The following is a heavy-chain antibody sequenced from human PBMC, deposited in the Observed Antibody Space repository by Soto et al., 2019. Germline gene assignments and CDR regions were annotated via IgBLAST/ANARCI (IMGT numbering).Heavy chain of an antibody. Sequence: QVHLVESGGGVVQPGRSLRLSCAASGFTFSSYGMHWVRQAPGKGLEWVAVISYDGSNKYYADSVKGRFTISRDSSYNTLYLQMNSLSAEDTAVYYCAKGGSGSCYSQSDYWGQGTLVTVSS. V-gene: IGHV3-30*18. CDR3: AKGGSGSCYSQSDY. J-gene: IGHJ4*02. CDR1: GFTFSSYG. CDR2: ISYDGSNK. D-gene: IGHD2-15*01.